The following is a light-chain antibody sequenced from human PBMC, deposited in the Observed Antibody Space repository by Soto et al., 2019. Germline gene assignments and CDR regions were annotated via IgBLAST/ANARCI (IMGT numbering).Light chain of an antibody. CDR2: ATS. J-gene: IGKJ2*01. CDR3: QRYGASSFT. V-gene: IGKV3-20*01. CDR1: QSVDSSY. Sequence: EIVLTQSPGTLSLSPGERATLSCSASQSVDSSYLSWYQHKPGQAPRLLIYATSSRATGIPDRFSGSGSGTDFTLTISRLEPEDFAVYYCQRYGASSFTFGQGTNLEIK.